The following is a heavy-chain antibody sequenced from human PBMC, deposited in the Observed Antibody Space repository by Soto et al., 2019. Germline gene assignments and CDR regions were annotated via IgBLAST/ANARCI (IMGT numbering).Heavy chain of an antibody. Sequence: PSETLSLTCTVSGGSISSSSYYWGWIRQPPGQGLEWIGGIYYSGSTYYNPSLKIRVTISVDTSKIQFSLKLSSVTAADTAVYYCASQASPYYYYGMDVWGQGTTVT. V-gene: IGHV4-39*01. J-gene: IGHJ6*02. CDR3: ASQASPYYYYGMDV. CDR2: IYYSGST. CDR1: GGSISSSSYY.